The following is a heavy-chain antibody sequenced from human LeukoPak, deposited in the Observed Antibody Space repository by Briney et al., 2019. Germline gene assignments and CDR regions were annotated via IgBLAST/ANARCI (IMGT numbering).Heavy chain of an antibody. V-gene: IGHV1-46*03. D-gene: IGHD3-22*01. J-gene: IGHJ4*02. CDR2: INPSGGST. Sequence: ASVKVSCKASGYTFTSYYMHWVRQAPGQGLEWMGIINPSGGSTSYAQKFQGRVTMTRDTSTSTVYMELSSLRSEDTAVYYCATPFRYDSSGMWLRPLGYWGQGTLVTVSS. CDR1: GYTFTSYY. CDR3: ATPFRYDSSGMWLRPLGY.